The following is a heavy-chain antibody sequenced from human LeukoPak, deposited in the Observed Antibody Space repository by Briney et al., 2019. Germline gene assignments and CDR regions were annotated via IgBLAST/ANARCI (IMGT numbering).Heavy chain of an antibody. CDR3: AKDMKSSSAGPFDS. CDR1: GFTFDDYA. V-gene: IGHV3-9*03. CDR2: ISWNSGSI. Sequence: GGSLRLSCAASGFTFDDYAMHWVRQAPGKGLEWVSGISWNSGSIGYADSVKGRFTISRDNAKNSLYLQMNSLRAEDMALYYCAKDMKSSSAGPFDSWGQGTLVTVSS. D-gene: IGHD6-6*01. J-gene: IGHJ4*02.